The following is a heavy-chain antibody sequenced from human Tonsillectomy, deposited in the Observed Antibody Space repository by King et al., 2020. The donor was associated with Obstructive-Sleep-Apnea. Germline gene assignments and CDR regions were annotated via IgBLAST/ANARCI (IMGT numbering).Heavy chain of an antibody. Sequence: VQLVESGGGLVQPGGSLRLSCAASGFTFSSYWMHWVRQAPGKGLVWVSRINSDGSTITYADSVKGRFTISRDNAKNTLHLQMSSLRAEDTAVYFCARDRDCRSTSCFFGMDVWGQGTTVTVSS. CDR2: INSDGSTI. CDR3: ARDRDCRSTSCFFGMDV. CDR1: GFTFSSYW. V-gene: IGHV3-74*01. D-gene: IGHD2-2*01. J-gene: IGHJ6*02.